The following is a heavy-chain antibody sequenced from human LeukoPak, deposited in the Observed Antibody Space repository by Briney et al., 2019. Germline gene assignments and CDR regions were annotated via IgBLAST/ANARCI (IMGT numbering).Heavy chain of an antibody. CDR2: ISSSSSYT. CDR3: ARTTFFSSGYIDY. J-gene: IGHJ4*02. Sequence: GGSLRLSCAASGFTFSDYYMSWIRQAPGKGLEGVSYISSSSSYTNYADSVKGRFTISRDNAKNSLYLQMNSLRAEDTAVYYCARTTFFSSGYIDYWGQGTLVTVSS. CDR1: GFTFSDYY. D-gene: IGHD3-22*01. V-gene: IGHV3-11*06.